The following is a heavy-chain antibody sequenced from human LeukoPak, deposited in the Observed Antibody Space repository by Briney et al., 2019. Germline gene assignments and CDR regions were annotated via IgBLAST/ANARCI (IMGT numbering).Heavy chain of an antibody. J-gene: IGHJ3*02. D-gene: IGHD3-3*01. CDR2: IYWNDDK. V-gene: IGHV2-5*01. CDR3: AHRRKVLRFLEWLNSYDAFDI. CDR1: GFSLGTSGVG. Sequence: SGPTLVKPTQTLTLTCTFSGFSLGTSGVGVGWIRQPPGKALEWLALIYWNDDKRYSPSLKSRLTITKDTSKNQVVLTMTNMDPVDTATYYCAHRRKVLRFLEWLNSYDAFDIWGQGTMVTVSS.